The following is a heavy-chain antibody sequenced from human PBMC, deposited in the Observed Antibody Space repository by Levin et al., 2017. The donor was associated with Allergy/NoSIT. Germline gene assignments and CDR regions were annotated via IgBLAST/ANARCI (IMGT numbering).Heavy chain of an antibody. Sequence: SETLSLTCTVSGGSISSYYWSWIRQPPGKGLEWIWYIYYSGSTNYNPSLKSRVTISVDTSKNQFSLKLSSVTAADTAVYYCARDSNWGSHNWFDPWGQGTLVTVSS. CDR2: IYYSGST. J-gene: IGHJ5*02. D-gene: IGHD7-27*01. CDR1: GGSISSYY. CDR3: ARDSNWGSHNWFDP. V-gene: IGHV4-59*01.